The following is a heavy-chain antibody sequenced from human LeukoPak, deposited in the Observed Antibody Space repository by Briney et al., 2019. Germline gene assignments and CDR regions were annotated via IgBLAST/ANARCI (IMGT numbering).Heavy chain of an antibody. D-gene: IGHD3-10*01. Sequence: SETLSLTCTVSGGSISSNGYCWGWIRQPPGKGLEWIGSIYYSGSKTFNNPSLKSRVSISVDTSKNQFSLKLSSVTAADTAVYYCVEYDSGSYRAHFDSWGQGILVTVSS. J-gene: IGHJ4*02. V-gene: IGHV4-39*07. CDR3: VEYDSGSYRAHFDS. CDR2: IYYSGSKT. CDR1: GGSISSNGYC.